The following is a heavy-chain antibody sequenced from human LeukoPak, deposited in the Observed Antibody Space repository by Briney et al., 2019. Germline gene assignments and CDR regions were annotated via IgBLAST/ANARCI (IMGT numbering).Heavy chain of an antibody. V-gene: IGHV4-30-4*01. CDR1: GGSISNDDNY. CDR3: ARLAVGDWFDY. D-gene: IGHD3-10*01. J-gene: IGHJ4*02. Sequence: SETLSLTCTVSGGSISNDDNYWTWIRQPPGKGLEWIGFIYCSGRTKYNPSLTSRVTMSVDTSKNQFSLKLRSVTAADTAVYYCARLAVGDWFDYWGQGTLVTVSS. CDR2: IYCSGRT.